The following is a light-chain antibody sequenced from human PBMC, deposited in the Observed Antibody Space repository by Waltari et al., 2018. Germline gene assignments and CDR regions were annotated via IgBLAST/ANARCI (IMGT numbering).Light chain of an antibody. CDR1: QSVSHNN. V-gene: IGKV3-20*01. J-gene: IGKJ4*01. CDR2: GAS. CDR3: QQYAGSPIT. Sequence: DIVLTQSPGTLSLSPGERATLSCRATQSVSHNNLAWYQPKDGQAPRLLIYGASSRATGIPDRFSGSGSGTDFTLSISRLEPEDYGVYYCQQYAGSPITFGGGTKVEI.